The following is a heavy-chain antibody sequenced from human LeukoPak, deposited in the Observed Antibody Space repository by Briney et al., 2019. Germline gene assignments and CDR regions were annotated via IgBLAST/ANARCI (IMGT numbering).Heavy chain of an antibody. V-gene: IGHV3-23*01. CDR3: AKASTFTYCGGDCYVDY. J-gene: IGHJ4*02. CDR1: GFTFSSYG. D-gene: IGHD2-21*02. Sequence: GGTLRLSCAASGFTFSSYGMSWVRQAPGKGLEWVSAISGSGGSTYYADSVKGRFTISRDNSKNTLYLQMNSLRAEDTAVYYCAKASTFTYCGGDCYVDYWGQGTLVTVSS. CDR2: ISGSGGST.